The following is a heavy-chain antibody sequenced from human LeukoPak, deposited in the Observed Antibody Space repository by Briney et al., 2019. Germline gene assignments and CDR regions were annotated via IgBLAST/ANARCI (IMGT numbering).Heavy chain of an antibody. J-gene: IGHJ6*03. CDR3: AKNGAISSYHYMDV. D-gene: IGHD2-8*01. CDR2: ISGSGGST. V-gene: IGHV3-23*01. Sequence: GGSLRLSCAASGFTFSSYAMSWVRQAPGKGLEWVSAISGSGGSTYYADSVKGRFTISRDNSKNTLYVQMNSLRAEDTAVYYCAKNGAISSYHYMDVWGKGTTVTVSS. CDR1: GFTFSSYA.